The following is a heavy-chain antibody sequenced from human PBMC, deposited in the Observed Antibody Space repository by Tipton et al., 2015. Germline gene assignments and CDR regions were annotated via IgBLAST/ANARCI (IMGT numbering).Heavy chain of an antibody. V-gene: IGHV3-48*02. Sequence: SLRLSCSAAGFTLSRYAMNWVRQAPGKGLEWVSYISSSSRTMYYADSVKGRFTISRDNAKNSPYLQMNSLRDEDTAMYYCAPDYGGNSGGVYWGQGTLVTVSS. CDR1: GFTLSRYA. D-gene: IGHD4-23*01. J-gene: IGHJ4*02. CDR2: ISSSSRTM. CDR3: APDYGGNSGGVY.